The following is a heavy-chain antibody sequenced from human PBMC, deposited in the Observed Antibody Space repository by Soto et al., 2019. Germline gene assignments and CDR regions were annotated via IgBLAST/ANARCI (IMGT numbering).Heavy chain of an antibody. CDR3: AKGGESSGWSFDY. D-gene: IGHD6-19*01. Sequence: EVQLLESGGGLVQPGGSLRLSCADSGFTFSSYAMSWVRQAPGKGLEWVSAISGSGGSTYYADSVKGRFTISRDNSKNTLYLQMNSLRAEDTAVYYCAKGGESSGWSFDYWGQGTLVTVSS. CDR2: ISGSGGST. V-gene: IGHV3-23*01. J-gene: IGHJ4*02. CDR1: GFTFSSYA.